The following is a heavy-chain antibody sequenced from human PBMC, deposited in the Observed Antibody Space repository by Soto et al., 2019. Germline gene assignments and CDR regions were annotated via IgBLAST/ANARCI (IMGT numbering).Heavy chain of an antibody. V-gene: IGHV1-69*13. D-gene: IGHD4-4*01. CDR3: ARDRLQLLKLPDPWRTPDV. Sequence: GASVKVSCKASGGTFSSYAISWVRQAPGQGLEWMGGIIPIFGTANYAQKFQGRVTITADESTSTAYMELSSLRSEDTAVYYCARDRLQLLKLPDPWRTPDVWGQGTTVTVSS. CDR1: GGTFSSYA. J-gene: IGHJ6*02. CDR2: IIPIFGTA.